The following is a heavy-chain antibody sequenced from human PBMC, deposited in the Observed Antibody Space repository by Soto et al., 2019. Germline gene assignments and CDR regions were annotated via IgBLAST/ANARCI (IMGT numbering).Heavy chain of an antibody. CDR2: ITGSGSPT. CDR1: GFTFRTYS. CDR3: ARDNGIEGSFDP. J-gene: IGHJ5*02. Sequence: GGSLGLSCVSSGFTFRTYSMNWARQALGKGLEWIAYITGSGSPTFYADSVKGRFTISRDNAKNSLYLQMNSLRDEDTSVYYCARDNGIEGSFDPWGQGTLVTVPS. V-gene: IGHV3-48*02.